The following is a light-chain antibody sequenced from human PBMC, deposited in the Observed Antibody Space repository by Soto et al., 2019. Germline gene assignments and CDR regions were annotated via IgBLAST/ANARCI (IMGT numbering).Light chain of an antibody. J-gene: IGKJ4*01. Sequence: EIVLTQSPDTLSLSPGERATLSCRVSQSVSSNYVAWYQQKPGQAPRLLIYGASNRATGIPDRFSGSGSGTDFTLTISSLEPEDFAVYYCQQRSNWPLTFGGGTKVDIK. CDR3: QQRSNWPLT. V-gene: IGKV3D-20*02. CDR2: GAS. CDR1: QSVSSNY.